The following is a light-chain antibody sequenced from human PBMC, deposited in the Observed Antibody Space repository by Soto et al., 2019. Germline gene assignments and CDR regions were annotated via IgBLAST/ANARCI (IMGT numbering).Light chain of an antibody. CDR1: QSVSSN. Sequence: EIVMTQSPATLSVSPGERATLSCRASQSVSSNLAWYQQKPGQAPRLLIYGASTRATGIPARFSGSGSGTEFTLTIRSLQSEDLAIYFCQQYNNWPPDRTFGQGTKVEIK. CDR2: GAS. J-gene: IGKJ1*01. CDR3: QQYNNWPPDRT. V-gene: IGKV3-15*01.